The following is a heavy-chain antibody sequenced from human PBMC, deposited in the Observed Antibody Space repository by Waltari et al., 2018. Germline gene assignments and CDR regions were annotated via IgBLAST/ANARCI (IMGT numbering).Heavy chain of an antibody. CDR2: IYHTGGT. D-gene: IGHD6-6*01. CDR3: AGGSAPRPGY. V-gene: IGHV4-59*01. Sequence: QVQLQESGPGLVKPSETLSLKCTVSAGSISNYYWNWIRQPPGKGLEWFGYIYHTGGTNYNPSLKSRVTISVDTSRNQLSLNLNSVTAADTAVYYCAGGSAPRPGYWGQGILVTVSS. J-gene: IGHJ4*02. CDR1: AGSISNYY.